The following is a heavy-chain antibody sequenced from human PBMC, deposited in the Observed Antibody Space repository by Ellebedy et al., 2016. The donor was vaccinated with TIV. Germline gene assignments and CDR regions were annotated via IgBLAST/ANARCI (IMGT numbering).Heavy chain of an antibody. J-gene: IGHJ6*02. V-gene: IGHV4-59*01. Sequence: MPSETLSLTCTVPGGSISSYYWSWIRQPPGKGLEWIGYIYYSGSTNYNPSLKSRVTISVDTSKNQFSLKLSSVTAADTAVYYCARAAVRGVIIPLGMDVWGQGTTVTVSS. CDR3: ARAAVRGVIIPLGMDV. CDR1: GGSISSYY. CDR2: IYYSGST. D-gene: IGHD3-10*01.